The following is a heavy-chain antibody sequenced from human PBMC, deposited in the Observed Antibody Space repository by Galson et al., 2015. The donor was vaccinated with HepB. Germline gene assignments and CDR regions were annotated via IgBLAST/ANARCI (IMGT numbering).Heavy chain of an antibody. CDR1: GFTFTSDA. CDR3: ANAYYYSSGSYYPFDY. D-gene: IGHD3-10*01. Sequence: SLRLSCAASGFTFTSDAMNWVRQAPGKGLEWVSAISGSGGSTYYADSVKGRFTISRDNSKKTLDLQMNSLRAEDTAVYYCANAYYYSSGSYYPFDYWGQGTLVTVYS. CDR2: ISGSGGST. V-gene: IGHV3-23*01. J-gene: IGHJ4*02.